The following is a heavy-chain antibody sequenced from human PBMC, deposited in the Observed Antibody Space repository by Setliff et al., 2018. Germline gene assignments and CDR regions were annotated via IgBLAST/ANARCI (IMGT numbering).Heavy chain of an antibody. CDR3: ARSASDWAAAGEFDY. D-gene: IGHD6-13*01. CDR1: GGSISSSSYY. J-gene: IGHJ4*02. Sequence: KTSETLSLTCTVSGGSISSSSYYWGWIRQPPGKGLEWIGSIYYSGSTYYNPSLKSRVTISVDTSKNQFSLKLSSVTAADTAVYYCARSASDWAAAGEFDYWGQGTLVTVSS. V-gene: IGHV4-39*01. CDR2: IYYSGST.